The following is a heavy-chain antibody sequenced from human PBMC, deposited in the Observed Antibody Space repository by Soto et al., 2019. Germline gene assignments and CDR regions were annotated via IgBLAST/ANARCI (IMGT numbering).Heavy chain of an antibody. V-gene: IGHV1-18*01. CDR3: ARSGYSSSWYEGNYYYYGMDV. CDR2: ISAYNGNT. Sequence: ASVPVSRKASGGSISSYAISWLRQAPRQELEWIGWISAYNGNTNYAQKLQGRVTMTTDTSTSTAYMELRSLRSDDTAVYYCARSGYSSSWYEGNYYYYGMDVWGQGTTVTVSS. D-gene: IGHD6-13*01. J-gene: IGHJ6*02. CDR1: GGSISSYA.